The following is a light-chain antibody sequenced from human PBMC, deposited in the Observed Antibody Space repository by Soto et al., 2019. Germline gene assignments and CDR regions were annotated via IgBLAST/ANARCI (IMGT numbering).Light chain of an antibody. CDR1: TSKIGNHY. Sequence: QSVLNQPPSASGTPGQRVSISCSGSTSKIGNHYVFWYQHLPRTAPKLLIFRNNQRPSGVPDRFSGSGSGTSASLAISGPRYEDEADYYCATWDDTRRGDVFGTGTKVTVL. CDR3: ATWDDTRRGDV. V-gene: IGLV1-47*01. CDR2: RNN. J-gene: IGLJ1*01.